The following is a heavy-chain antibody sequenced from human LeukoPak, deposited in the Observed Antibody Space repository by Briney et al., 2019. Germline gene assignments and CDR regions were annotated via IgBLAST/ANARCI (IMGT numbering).Heavy chain of an antibody. CDR2: ISGSGGST. J-gene: IGHJ4*02. CDR3: AKGGGYSGWYDY. CDR1: GSTFNNYA. Sequence: GGSLRLSCAASGSTFNNYAMSWVRQAPGKGLEWVSAISGSGGSTYYADSVKGRFTISRGNSKNTLYLQMNSLRAEDTAVYYCAKGGGYSGWYDYWGQGTLVTVSS. V-gene: IGHV3-23*01. D-gene: IGHD6-19*01.